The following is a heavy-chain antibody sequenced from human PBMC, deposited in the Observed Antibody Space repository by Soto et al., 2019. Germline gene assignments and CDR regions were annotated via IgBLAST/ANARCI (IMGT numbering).Heavy chain of an antibody. J-gene: IGHJ6*02. CDR3: ERTSMQFRGDSYGHGGMDA. Sequence: GESLKISCKGSGYRFTSYWIGWVRQMPGKGLEWMGRIDPSDSYTNYSPSFQGHVTISADKSISTAYLQWSSLKASDTAMYYCERTSMQFRGDSYGHGGMDAWGQGTTVTVAS. CDR2: IDPSDSYT. D-gene: IGHD5-18*01. CDR1: GYRFTSYW. V-gene: IGHV5-10-1*01.